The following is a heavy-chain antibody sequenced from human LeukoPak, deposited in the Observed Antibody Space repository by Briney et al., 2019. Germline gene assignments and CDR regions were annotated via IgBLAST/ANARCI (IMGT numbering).Heavy chain of an antibody. Sequence: GGSLRLSCAASGFTFSSYAMSWVRQAPGKGLEWVSAISGSGGSTYYADSVKGRFTISRGNSKNTLYLQMNSLRAEDTAVYYCAKDSRFTDYYGSGSSRGDYWGQGTLVTVSS. V-gene: IGHV3-23*01. J-gene: IGHJ4*02. CDR1: GFTFSSYA. CDR3: AKDSRFTDYYGSGSSRGDY. CDR2: ISGSGGST. D-gene: IGHD3-10*01.